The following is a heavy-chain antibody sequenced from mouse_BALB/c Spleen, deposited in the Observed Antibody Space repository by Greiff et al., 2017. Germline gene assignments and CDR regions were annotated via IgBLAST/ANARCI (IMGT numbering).Heavy chain of an antibody. V-gene: IGHV1-7*01. Sequence: VQLQQSGAELAKPGASVKMSCKASGYTFTSYWMHWVKQRPGQGLEWIGYINPSTGYTEYNQKFKDKATLTADKSSSTAYMQLSSLTSEDSAVYYCARSEGNFAYWGQGTLVTVSA. CDR1: GYTFTSYW. D-gene: IGHD2-1*01. CDR3: ARSEGNFAY. J-gene: IGHJ3*01. CDR2: INPSTGYT.